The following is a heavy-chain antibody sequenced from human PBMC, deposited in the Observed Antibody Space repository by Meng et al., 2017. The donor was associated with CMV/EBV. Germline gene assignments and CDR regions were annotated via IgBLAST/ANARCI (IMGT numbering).Heavy chain of an antibody. V-gene: IGHV3-21*01. J-gene: IGHJ6*02. CDR3: ARGAFIVGATRCYGMDV. D-gene: IGHD1-26*01. CDR2: ISSSSSYI. Sequence: GESLKISCAAPGFTFSSYSMNWVRQAPGKGLEWVSSISSSSSYIYYADSVKGRFTISRDNAKNSLYLQMNSLRAEDTAVYYCARGAFIVGATRCYGMDVWGQGTMVTVSS. CDR1: GFTFSSYS.